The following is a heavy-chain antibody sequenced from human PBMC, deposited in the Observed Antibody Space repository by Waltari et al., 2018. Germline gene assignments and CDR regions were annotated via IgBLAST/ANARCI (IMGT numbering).Heavy chain of an antibody. V-gene: IGHV4-59*01. CDR3: ARGVTSTIFVSWYFDL. CDR1: GGSISGYY. D-gene: IGHD3-3*01. J-gene: IGHJ2*01. Sequence: QVQLQESGPGRGKPSETLWRTCTGPGGSISGYYWGWIRQPPGEVLGWIGYIYYSGRTNYNPSFKSRVTISVDTSNNQFSLKLSSVTAADTAVYYCARGVTSTIFVSWYFDLWGRGTLVTVSS. CDR2: IYYSGRT.